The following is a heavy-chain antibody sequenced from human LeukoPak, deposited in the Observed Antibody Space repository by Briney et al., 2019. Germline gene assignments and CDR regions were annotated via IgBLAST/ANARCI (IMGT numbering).Heavy chain of an antibody. D-gene: IGHD5-12*01. CDR1: GGTFSSYA. Sequence: SVKVSCKASGGTFSSYAISWVRQAPGQGLEWMAGIFPLFGTANYVQKFQGRVTITADEATSTAYMELSSLRSEDTAVYYCARGAVGGYSGYDPDREGYYFDYWGQGTLVTVSS. V-gene: IGHV1-69*13. CDR3: ARGAVGGYSGYDPDREGYYFDY. J-gene: IGHJ4*02. CDR2: IFPLFGTA.